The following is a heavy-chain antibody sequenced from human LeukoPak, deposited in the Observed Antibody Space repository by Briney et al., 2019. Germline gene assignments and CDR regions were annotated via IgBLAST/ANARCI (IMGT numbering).Heavy chain of an antibody. Sequence: KPSETLSLTCTVSGGSLNSHYWAWIRQPPGKGLEWIGYIYYIGNTNYNPSLKSRVTISVDTSKNQFSLRLISVTAADTAVYYCARQTGRFDPWGQGTLVTVSS. CDR2: IYYIGNT. CDR3: ARQTGRFDP. J-gene: IGHJ5*02. CDR1: GGSLNSHY. V-gene: IGHV4-59*11.